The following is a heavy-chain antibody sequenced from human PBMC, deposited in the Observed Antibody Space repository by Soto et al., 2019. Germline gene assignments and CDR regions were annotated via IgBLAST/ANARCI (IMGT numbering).Heavy chain of an antibody. V-gene: IGHV1-46*01. J-gene: IGHJ1*01. CDR3: ARDRGGDCYTPQH. Sequence: QVQLVQSGAEVKKPGASVKVSCKASGYTFTSYYMHWVRQAPEQGLEWMGIINPSGDSTSYAQKDQGRVTMTRDPSTRTVYMELSSLRSEDTAVYYCARDRGGDCYTPQHWGQGTLVTVSS. CDR2: INPSGDST. D-gene: IGHD2-21*02. CDR1: GYTFTSYY.